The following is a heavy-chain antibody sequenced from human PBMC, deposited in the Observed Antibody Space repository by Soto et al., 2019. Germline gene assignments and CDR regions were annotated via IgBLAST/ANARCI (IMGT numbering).Heavy chain of an antibody. J-gene: IGHJ4*02. D-gene: IGHD6-13*01. CDR2: ISSSSSYI. CDR1: GFTFSSYS. CDR3: ARGRGAAAGNYYFDY. Sequence: VQLVESGGGLVKPGGSLRLSCAASGFTFSSYSMNWVRQAPGKGLEWVSSISSSSSYIYYADSVKGRFTISRDNAKNSLYLQMNSLRAEDTAVYYCARGRGAAAGNYYFDYWGQGTLVTVSS. V-gene: IGHV3-21*01.